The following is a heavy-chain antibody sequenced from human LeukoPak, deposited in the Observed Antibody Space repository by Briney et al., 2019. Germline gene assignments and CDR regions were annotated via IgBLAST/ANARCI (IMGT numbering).Heavy chain of an antibody. CDR1: GFTFSSYS. J-gene: IGHJ4*02. D-gene: IGHD2-21*01. Sequence: PGGSLRLSCAASGFTFSSYSMNWVRQAPGKGLEWVSYISSGSSTIHYADSMKGRFIISRDNAKNSLYLQMNSLRDEDTAVYYCARGGEGLLDYWGQGTLVTVSS. V-gene: IGHV3-48*02. CDR3: ARGGEGLLDY. CDR2: ISSGSSTI.